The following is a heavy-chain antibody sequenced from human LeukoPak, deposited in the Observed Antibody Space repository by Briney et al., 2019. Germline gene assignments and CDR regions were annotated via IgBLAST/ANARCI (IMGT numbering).Heavy chain of an antibody. Sequence: ASVKVYCNASGCIFTSYGISWLRQAAGLGLDLMGWICAYNGNTNYAQKLQGRATMTTDTSTSTAYMELRSLRSDDTAVYYCARDPSLRYFDWYPTFDIWGQGTMVTVSS. CDR1: GCIFTSYG. D-gene: IGHD3-9*01. J-gene: IGHJ3*02. CDR3: ARDPSLRYFDWYPTFDI. V-gene: IGHV1-18*01. CDR2: ICAYNGNT.